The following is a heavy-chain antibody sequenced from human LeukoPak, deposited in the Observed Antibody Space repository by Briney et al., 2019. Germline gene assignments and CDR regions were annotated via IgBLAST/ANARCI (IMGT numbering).Heavy chain of an antibody. CDR3: AKVGRWLDRDALDI. Sequence: GASVKVSCKASGGTFSSYAISWVRQAPGQGLEWMGGIIPIFGTANYAQKFQGRVTITADKSTSTAYMELSSLRSEDTAVYYCAKVGRWLDRDALDIWGQGTMVTVSS. J-gene: IGHJ3*02. D-gene: IGHD6-19*01. V-gene: IGHV1-69*06. CDR1: GGTFSSYA. CDR2: IIPIFGTA.